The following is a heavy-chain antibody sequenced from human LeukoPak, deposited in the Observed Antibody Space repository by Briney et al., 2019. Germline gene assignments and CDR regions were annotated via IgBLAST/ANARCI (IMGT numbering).Heavy chain of an antibody. D-gene: IGHD6-13*01. V-gene: IGHV1-2*02. CDR2: INPNSGCT. CDR3: ARQRQVRGSSWYYYYYYMDV. CDR1: GYTFTGYY. Sequence: ASVKVSCKASGYTFTGYYMHWLRQAPGQGLEWMGWINPNSGCTNYAQKFQGRVTMTRDTSISTAYMELRRLRSDDTAVYYCARQRQVRGSSWYYYYYYMDVWGKGTTVTISS. J-gene: IGHJ6*03.